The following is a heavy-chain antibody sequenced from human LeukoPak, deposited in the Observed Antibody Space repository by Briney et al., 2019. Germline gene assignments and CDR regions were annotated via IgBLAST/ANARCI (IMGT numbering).Heavy chain of an antibody. V-gene: IGHV4-59*07. D-gene: IGHD4-11*01. CDR3: AREDSNRYLDL. CDR2: IYYTGNT. CDR1: GGSISGFY. J-gene: IGHJ2*01. Sequence: SDTLSLTCTVSGGSISGFYWSWVRQPPGKGLEWIGYIYYTGNTNYSPSLETRVTISVDTSKKQLSLKLRSVTAADTAVYYCAREDSNRYLDLWGRGTLLTVSS.